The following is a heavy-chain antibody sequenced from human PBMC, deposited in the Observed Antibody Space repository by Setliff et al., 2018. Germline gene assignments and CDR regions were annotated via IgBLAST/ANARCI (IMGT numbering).Heavy chain of an antibody. CDR2: IYSSGRT. J-gene: IGHJ5*01. Sequence: SETLSLTCTVSGGSISSYYWIWIRQPPGKGLEWIGYIYSSGRTNYNPSLKSRVTTSIDTSKNQFSLNLNSVTAADTAVYYCASRTTGPGGWFDFWGQGSLVTVSS. D-gene: IGHD1-1*01. V-gene: IGHV4-4*08. CDR1: GGSISSYY. CDR3: ASRTTGPGGWFDF.